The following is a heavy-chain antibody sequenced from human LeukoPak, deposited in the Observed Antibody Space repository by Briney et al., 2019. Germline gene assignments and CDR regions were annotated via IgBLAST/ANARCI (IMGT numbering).Heavy chain of an antibody. D-gene: IGHD2-2*02. CDR3: ARDPEADQLLYKWSSVDP. CDR2: ISSSSSYI. CDR1: GFTFSSYS. V-gene: IGHV3-21*01. Sequence: GGSLRLSCAASGFTFSSYSMNWVRQAPGKGLEWVSSISSSSSYIYYADSVKGRFTISRDNAKNSLYLQMNSLRAEDTAVYYCARDPEADQLLYKWSSVDPWGQGTLVTVSS. J-gene: IGHJ5*02.